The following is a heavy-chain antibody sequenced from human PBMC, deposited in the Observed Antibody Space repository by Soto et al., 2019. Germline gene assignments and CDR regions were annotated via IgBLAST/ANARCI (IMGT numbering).Heavy chain of an antibody. Sequence: PGGSLRLSCAASGLTFYNYGIHWVRQAPGKGLEWVAVISYDGSNKYYADSVKGRCTSSRDNSKSTLYLQMNSLRGEDTAVYYCAKVIFGVPTPDPYYYYAMDVWGQGTTVTVS. D-gene: IGHD3-3*01. CDR1: GLTFYNYG. CDR2: ISYDGSNK. CDR3: AKVIFGVPTPDPYYYYAMDV. V-gene: IGHV3-30*18. J-gene: IGHJ6*02.